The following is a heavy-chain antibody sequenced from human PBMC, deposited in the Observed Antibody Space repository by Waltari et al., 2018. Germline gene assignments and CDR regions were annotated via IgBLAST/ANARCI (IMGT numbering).Heavy chain of an antibody. V-gene: IGHV4-30-2*01. CDR1: GGSISSGGYS. Sequence: QLQLQESGSGLVKPSRTLSLTCAVSGGSISSGGYSWSWIRQPPGKGLEWIGYIYHSGSTYYNPSLKSRVTISVDRSKNQFSLKLSSVTAADTAVYYCARGYCSSTSCLSLDAFDIWGQGTMVTVSS. J-gene: IGHJ3*02. CDR2: IYHSGST. CDR3: ARGYCSSTSCLSLDAFDI. D-gene: IGHD2-2*01.